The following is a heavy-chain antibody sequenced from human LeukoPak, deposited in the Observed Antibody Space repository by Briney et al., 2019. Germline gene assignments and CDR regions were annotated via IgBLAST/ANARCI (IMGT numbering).Heavy chain of an antibody. CDR2: IWYDGSNK. CDR3: ARDRIAAVNWFDP. Sequence: GGSLRLSCAASGFTFSSYGMHWVRQAPGKGLEWVAVIWYDGSNKYYADSVKGRFTISRDNSKNTLYLQMNSRRAEDTAVYYCARDRIAAVNWFDPWGQGTLVTVSS. D-gene: IGHD6-13*01. CDR1: GFTFSSYG. J-gene: IGHJ5*02. V-gene: IGHV3-33*01.